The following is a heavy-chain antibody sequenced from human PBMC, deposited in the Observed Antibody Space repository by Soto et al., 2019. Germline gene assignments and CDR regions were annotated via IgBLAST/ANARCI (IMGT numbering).Heavy chain of an antibody. CDR1: GYTFTSYA. D-gene: IGHD2-15*01. Sequence: ASVKVSCKASGYTFTSYAMHWVRQAPGQRLEWMGWINAGNGNTKCSQKFQDRVTITRDTSASTAYMELSSLRSEDTAVYYCARGESVVGDYWGQGTLITVSS. CDR3: ARGESVVGDY. J-gene: IGHJ4*02. CDR2: INAGNGNT. V-gene: IGHV1-3*01.